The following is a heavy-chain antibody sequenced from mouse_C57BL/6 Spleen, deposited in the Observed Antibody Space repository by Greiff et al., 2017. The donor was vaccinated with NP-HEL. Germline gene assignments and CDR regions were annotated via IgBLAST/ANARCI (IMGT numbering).Heavy chain of an antibody. V-gene: IGHV14-3*01. D-gene: IGHD1-1*01. CDR2: IDPANGNT. CDR1: GFNIKNTS. J-gene: IGHJ3*01. Sequence: EVQLQQSVAELVRPGASVKLSCTASGFNIKNTSMHWVKQRPEQGLEWIGRIDPANGNTNYAPKFQGKATITADTSSSTAYMQLSSLTSEDSAVYFCARDYYGSSYWFAYWGQGTLVTVSA. CDR3: ARDYYGSSYWFAY.